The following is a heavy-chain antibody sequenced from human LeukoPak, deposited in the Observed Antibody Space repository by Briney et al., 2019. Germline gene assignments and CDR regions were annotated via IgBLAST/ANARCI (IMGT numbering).Heavy chain of an antibody. Sequence: GGSLRLSCAASGFTVSSNYMSWVRQAPGKGLEWVPVIYSGGSTYYADSVKGRFTISRDNSKNTLYLQMNSLRAEDTAVYYCARQQLAPGYFDYWGQGTLVTVSS. CDR2: IYSGGST. CDR1: GFTVSSNY. J-gene: IGHJ4*02. CDR3: ARQQLAPGYFDY. V-gene: IGHV3-53*01. D-gene: IGHD6-13*01.